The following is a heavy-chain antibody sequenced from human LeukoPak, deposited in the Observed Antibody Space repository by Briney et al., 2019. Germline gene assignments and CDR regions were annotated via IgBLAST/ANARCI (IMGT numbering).Heavy chain of an antibody. CDR3: ARQVATKGEWAFDV. CDR2: ISAYNANT. CDR1: GYTFTSYG. Sequence: GASVKVSCKASGYTFTSYGISWVRQAPGQGLEWMGWISAYNANTDYAQKIQGRVTMTTDTFTSTAYMELRSLRSDDTAVYYCARQVATKGEWAFDVWGQGTVVTVSS. D-gene: IGHD5-12*01. J-gene: IGHJ3*01. V-gene: IGHV1-18*01.